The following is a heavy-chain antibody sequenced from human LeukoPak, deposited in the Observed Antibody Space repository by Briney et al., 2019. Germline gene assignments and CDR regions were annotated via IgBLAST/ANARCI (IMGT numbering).Heavy chain of an antibody. CDR2: INPNSGGT. Sequence: ASVKVSCKASGYTFTDYYMHWVRQAPGQGLEWMGWINPNSGGTNYAQKFQGRVTMTRDTSISTAYMELSRLRSDDTAVYYCARVSYDYVWGSYRYTRAFDIWGQGTMVTVSS. D-gene: IGHD3-16*02. V-gene: IGHV1-2*02. J-gene: IGHJ3*02. CDR1: GYTFTDYY. CDR3: ARVSYDYVWGSYRYTRAFDI.